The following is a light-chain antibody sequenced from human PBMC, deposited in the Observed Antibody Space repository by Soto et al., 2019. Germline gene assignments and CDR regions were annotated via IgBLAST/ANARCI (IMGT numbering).Light chain of an antibody. CDR3: QHSGSSMWT. CDR1: QSVSSSY. Sequence: EIVLTQSPGTLSLSPGERATLSCRASQSVSSSYLAWYQQKPGQAPRLLIFGASGRATGIPDRFSGSGSGTDFTLTISRLEPEDFGVYYCQHSGSSMWTFGQGTKVEIK. V-gene: IGKV3-20*01. J-gene: IGKJ1*01. CDR2: GAS.